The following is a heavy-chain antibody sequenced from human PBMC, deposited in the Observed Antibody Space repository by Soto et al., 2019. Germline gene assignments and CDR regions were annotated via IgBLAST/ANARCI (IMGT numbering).Heavy chain of an antibody. CDR3: ARGLGYDFWSGYYPYYFDY. CDR2: IYYSGST. CDR1: GGSISSYY. D-gene: IGHD3-3*01. V-gene: IGHV4-59*12. Sequence: PSETLSLTCTVSGGSISSYYWSWIRQPPGKGLEWIGYIYYSGSTNYNPSLKSRVTISVDTSKNQFSLKLSSVTAADTAVYYCARGLGYDFWSGYYPYYFDYWGQGTLVTVSS. J-gene: IGHJ4*02.